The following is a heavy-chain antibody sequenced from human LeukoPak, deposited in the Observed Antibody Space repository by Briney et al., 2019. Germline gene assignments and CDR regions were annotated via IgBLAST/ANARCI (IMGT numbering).Heavy chain of an antibody. V-gene: IGHV3-7*03. CDR1: GFTFSTTA. D-gene: IGHD3-16*01. J-gene: IGHJ6*02. Sequence: GGSLRLSCAASGFTFSTTAMNWARQAPGKGLEWVASINHNGNVNYYVDSVKGRFTISRDNAKNSLYLQMSNLRAEDTAVYFCARGGGLDVWGQGATVTVSS. CDR2: INHNGNVN. CDR3: ARGGGLDV.